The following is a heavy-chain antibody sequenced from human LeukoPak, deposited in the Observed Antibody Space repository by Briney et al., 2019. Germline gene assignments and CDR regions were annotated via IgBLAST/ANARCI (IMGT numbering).Heavy chain of an antibody. D-gene: IGHD2-2*01. J-gene: IGHJ4*02. Sequence: PSETLSLTCTVSGGSISSGGYYWSWIRQPAGKGLQWIGRIFASGSTNYNPSLKSRVTISIDTSKTQFSLNLISVTAADTAVYYCARVGSCSSTSCRDYWGQGTLVTVSS. CDR1: GGSISSGGYY. CDR3: ARVGSCSSTSCRDY. CDR2: IFASGST. V-gene: IGHV4-61*02.